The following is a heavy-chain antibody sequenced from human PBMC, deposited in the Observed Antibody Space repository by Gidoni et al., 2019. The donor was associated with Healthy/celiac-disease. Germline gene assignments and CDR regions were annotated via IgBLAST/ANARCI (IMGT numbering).Heavy chain of an antibody. J-gene: IGHJ4*02. CDR1: GCPISSGGYY. CDR2: IYYRGST. CDR3: AGETRRGYSYVYTENALDY. V-gene: IGHV4-31*03. Sequence: QVQLQESGPGLVKPSQTLSLTCTVPGCPISSGGYYWSWPRQHPGKGMEWIGYIYYRGSTYYNPSLKSRVTISVDTSKNQFSLKLSSVTAADTAVYYCAGETRRGYSYVYTENALDYWGQGTLVTVSS. D-gene: IGHD5-18*01.